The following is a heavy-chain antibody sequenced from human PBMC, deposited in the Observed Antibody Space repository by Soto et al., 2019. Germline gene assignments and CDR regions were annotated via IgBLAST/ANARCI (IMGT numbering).Heavy chain of an antibody. CDR3: ARDRVESGYPEYFQH. CDR1: GFTVSSNY. J-gene: IGHJ1*01. Sequence: EVQLVESGGGLIQPGGSLRLSCAASGFTVSSNYMSWVRQAPGKGLEWVSVIYSGGSTYYADSVKGRFTIPRDNSKNTLYLQMISLRAEDTAVYYCARDRVESGYPEYFQHLGQGSMVTVTS. D-gene: IGHD5-12*01. V-gene: IGHV3-53*01. CDR2: IYSGGST.